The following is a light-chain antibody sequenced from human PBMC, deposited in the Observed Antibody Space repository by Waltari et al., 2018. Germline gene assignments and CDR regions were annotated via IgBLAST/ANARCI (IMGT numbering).Light chain of an antibody. V-gene: IGLV2-23*01. CDR2: AGS. J-gene: IGLJ1*01. CDR1: SSDVGNYNL. Sequence: QSALTQPASVSGSPGQSITISCTGTSSDVGNYNLVSWYQQHPGKAPKLMISAGSKRPSGVFNRVSGSKSGNTASLTISGLQAEDEADYYCCSYAGSSTYVFGTGTKVTVL. CDR3: CSYAGSSTYV.